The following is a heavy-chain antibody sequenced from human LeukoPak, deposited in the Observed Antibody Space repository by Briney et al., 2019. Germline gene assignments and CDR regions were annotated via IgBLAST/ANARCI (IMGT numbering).Heavy chain of an antibody. Sequence: GGSLRLSCAASGFTVSSNYMSWVRQAPGKGLEWVSVIYSGGSTYYADSVKGRFTISRDNSKNTLYLQMNSLRAEDTAVYCCARDYPIYYYYGMDVWGQGTTVTVSS. CDR1: GFTVSSNY. CDR3: ARDYPIYYYYGMDV. J-gene: IGHJ6*02. CDR2: IYSGGST. V-gene: IGHV3-66*01.